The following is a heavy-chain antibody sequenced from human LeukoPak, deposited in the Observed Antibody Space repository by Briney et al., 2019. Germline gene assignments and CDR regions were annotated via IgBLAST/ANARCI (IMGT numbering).Heavy chain of an antibody. CDR1: GFTFTSYS. D-gene: IGHD2-15*01. J-gene: IGHJ4*02. V-gene: IGHV3-21*01. CDR2: ISYSSSYI. CDR3: ARDLSLGCSGGSCGGYFDY. Sequence: GGSLRLSCAASGFTFTSYSMNWVRQAPGKGLEWVSSISYSSSYIYYADSAKGRFTISRDNAKNSLYLQMDSLRAEDTAVYYCARDLSLGCSGGSCGGYFDYWGQGTLVTVSS.